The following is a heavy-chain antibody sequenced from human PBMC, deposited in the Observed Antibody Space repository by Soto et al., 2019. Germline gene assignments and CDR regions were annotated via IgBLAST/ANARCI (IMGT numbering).Heavy chain of an antibody. CDR3: ALFFCSGGSCYPAMDV. CDR1: GFTFSSYS. Sequence: PGGSLRLSCAASGFTFSSYSMNWVRQAPGKGLEWVSSISSSSSYIYYADSVKGRFTISRDNAKNSLYLQMNSLRAEDTAVYYCALFFCSGGSCYPAMDVWGKGTTVTVAS. CDR2: ISSSSSYI. D-gene: IGHD2-15*01. J-gene: IGHJ6*03. V-gene: IGHV3-21*01.